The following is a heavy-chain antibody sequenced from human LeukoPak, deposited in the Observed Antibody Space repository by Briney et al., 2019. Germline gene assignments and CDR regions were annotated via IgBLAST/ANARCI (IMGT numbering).Heavy chain of an antibody. Sequence: KASETLSLTCTVFGGSITTYSWSWIRQPAGRGLEWIGRFYSSGSTDYNPSLKSRVTMSVDTSKNQVSLKLSSVTAADTAIYYCARDFSSKNWFDTWGQATLVTVSS. CDR1: GGSITTYS. V-gene: IGHV4-4*07. D-gene: IGHD2/OR15-2a*01. CDR2: FYSSGST. J-gene: IGHJ5*02. CDR3: ARDFSSKNWFDT.